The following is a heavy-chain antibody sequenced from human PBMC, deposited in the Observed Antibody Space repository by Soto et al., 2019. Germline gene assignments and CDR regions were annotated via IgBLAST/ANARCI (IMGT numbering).Heavy chain of an antibody. D-gene: IGHD6-19*01. CDR2: INPNSGGT. CDR3: ARGAWLTPTEYYYYGMDV. V-gene: IGHV1-2*04. Sequence: ASVKVSCKASGYTFTGYYMHWVRQAPGQGLEWMGWINPNSGGTNYAQKFQGWVTMTRDTSISTAYMELSRLRSDDTAVYYCARGAWLTPTEYYYYGMDVWGQGTTVTVSS. J-gene: IGHJ6*02. CDR1: GYTFTGYY.